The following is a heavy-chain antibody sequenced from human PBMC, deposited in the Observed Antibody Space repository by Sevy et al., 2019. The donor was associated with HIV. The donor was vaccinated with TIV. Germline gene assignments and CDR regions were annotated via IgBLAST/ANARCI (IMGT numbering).Heavy chain of an antibody. J-gene: IGHJ3*02. V-gene: IGHV3-21*01. Sequence: GGSLRLSCAASGFTFSSYSMNWVRQAPGKGLEWVSSISSSSSYIYYAASMKGRFTISRDNAKNSLYLQMNSLRAEDTAVYYCARDNAFDIWGQGTMVTVSS. CDR3: ARDNAFDI. CDR2: ISSSSSYI. CDR1: GFTFSSYS.